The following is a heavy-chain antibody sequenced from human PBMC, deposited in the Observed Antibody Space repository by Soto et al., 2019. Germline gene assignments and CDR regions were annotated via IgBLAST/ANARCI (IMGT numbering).Heavy chain of an antibody. V-gene: IGHV4-31*03. CDR1: GGSISSGGYY. Sequence: KTSETLSLTCTVSGGSISSGGYYWSWIRQHPGKGLEWIGYIYYSGSTYYNPSLKSRVTISVDTSKNQFSLKLSSVTAADTAVYYCAREFSVGSYYYDSSGYYYAFDIWGQGTMVTVSS. J-gene: IGHJ3*02. D-gene: IGHD3-22*01. CDR2: IYYSGST. CDR3: AREFSVGSYYYDSSGYYYAFDI.